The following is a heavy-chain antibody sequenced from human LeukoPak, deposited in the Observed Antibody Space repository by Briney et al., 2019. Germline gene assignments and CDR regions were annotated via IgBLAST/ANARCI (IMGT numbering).Heavy chain of an antibody. Sequence: GGSLRLSCAASGFTFSNSAMSWVRQAPGKGLEWVSTLSGSGITTYYADSVKGRFTISRDNSKNTLYLQMNSLRAEDTAVYYCAKDPTMIVVVIPDYWGQGTLVTVSS. CDR2: LSGSGITT. V-gene: IGHV3-23*01. CDR1: GFTFSNSA. CDR3: AKDPTMIVVVIPDY. J-gene: IGHJ4*02. D-gene: IGHD3-22*01.